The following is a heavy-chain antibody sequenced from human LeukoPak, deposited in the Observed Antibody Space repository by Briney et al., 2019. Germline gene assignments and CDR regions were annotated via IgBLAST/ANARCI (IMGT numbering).Heavy chain of an antibody. CDR1: GYTFIAHY. J-gene: IGHJ4*02. CDR3: ARDMEFRGHTCGSYDF. D-gene: IGHD1-26*01. Sequence: ASVKVSCKTFGYTFIAHYIHWLRQAPGRGLEWMGWINPNPNGGGTNTAQRFQGRFTMTKDTSINTVYMELSGLRSDDTAVYYCARDMEFRGHTCGSYDFWGQGTLVTVSS. CDR2: INPNPNGGGT. V-gene: IGHV1-2*02.